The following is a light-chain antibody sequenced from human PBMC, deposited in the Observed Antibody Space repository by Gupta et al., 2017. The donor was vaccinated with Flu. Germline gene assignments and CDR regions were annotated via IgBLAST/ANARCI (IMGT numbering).Light chain of an antibody. CDR1: QSVSTY. CDR2: AAS. J-gene: IGKJ1*01. Sequence: DIQMTQSPPSLSPSVGDRVTITCRASQSVSTYLNWYQEKPGKAPNLLIYAASTLRSGVPSRFSGSGSGTDFTLTISRLQPEDFATYYCQQRKSIPWTFGQGTKVEIK. CDR3: QQRKSIPWT. V-gene: IGKV1-39*01.